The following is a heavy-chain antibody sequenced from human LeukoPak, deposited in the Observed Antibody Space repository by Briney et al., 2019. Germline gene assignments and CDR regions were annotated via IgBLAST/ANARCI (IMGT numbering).Heavy chain of an antibody. Sequence: GGSLRLSCAASGFTFGSYAMSWVRQAPGQGPQWVSTISGIVGSTYYADSVKGRFTISRDNSKNTLYLQMNTLRAEDTAVYYCAKGVRSVASSSWYKVWFDPWGQGTLVTVSS. J-gene: IGHJ5*02. CDR3: AKGVRSVASSSWYKVWFDP. CDR1: GFTFGSYA. CDR2: ISGIVGST. D-gene: IGHD6-13*01. V-gene: IGHV3-23*01.